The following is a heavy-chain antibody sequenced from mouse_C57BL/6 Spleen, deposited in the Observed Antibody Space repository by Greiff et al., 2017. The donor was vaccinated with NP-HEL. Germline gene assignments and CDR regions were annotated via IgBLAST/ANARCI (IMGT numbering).Heavy chain of an antibody. Sequence: EVQLQQSGPELVKPGASVKIPCKASGYTFTDYNMDWVKQSHGKSLAWIGDINPNNGGTIYNQKFKGKATLTVDKSSSTAYMELRSLTSEDTAVYYCAKKGGSSYNWYFDVWGTGTTVTVSS. CDR1: GYTFTDYN. J-gene: IGHJ1*03. CDR2: INPNNGGT. CDR3: AKKGGSSYNWYFDV. D-gene: IGHD1-1*01. V-gene: IGHV1-18*01.